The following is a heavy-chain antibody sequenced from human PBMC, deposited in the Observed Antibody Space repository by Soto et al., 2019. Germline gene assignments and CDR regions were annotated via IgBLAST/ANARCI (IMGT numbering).Heavy chain of an antibody. CDR2: VYNSGTT. V-gene: IGHV4-61*01. J-gene: IGHJ4*02. Sequence: PSETLSLTCTVSGDSVSSGTYFWSWVRQPPGKGQEWIGYVYNSGTTNYNPTLKSRLTISVDTSKNQISLKLNSVTAADTAVYYCARGVYSSSSDWGQGTLVTVSS. CDR1: GDSVSSGTYF. CDR3: ARGVYSSSSD. D-gene: IGHD6-6*01.